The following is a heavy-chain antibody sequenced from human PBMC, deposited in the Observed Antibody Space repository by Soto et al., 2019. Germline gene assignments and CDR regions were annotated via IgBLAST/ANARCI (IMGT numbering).Heavy chain of an antibody. V-gene: IGHV1-69*13. J-gene: IGHJ5*02. CDR3: ARGYSSGWYENWFDP. Sequence: GASVKVSCKASGGTFSSYAISWVRQAPGQGLEWMGGIIPIFGTANYAQKFQGRVTITADESTSTAYMELSSLRSEDTAVYYCARGYSSGWYENWFDPWGQGTLVTVSS. CDR1: GGTFSSYA. D-gene: IGHD6-19*01. CDR2: IIPIFGTA.